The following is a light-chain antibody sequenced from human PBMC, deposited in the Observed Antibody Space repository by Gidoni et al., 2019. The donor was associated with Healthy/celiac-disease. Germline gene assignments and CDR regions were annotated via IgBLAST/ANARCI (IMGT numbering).Light chain of an antibody. V-gene: IGKV1-33*01. CDR2: DAS. Sequence: DIQMTQSPSSLSSSVGDRVTITCQASQDISNYLNWYQQKPGKAPKLLINDASNWETGVPSRFSGSGSGTDFTFTISSLQPEDIATYYCQQYDNLLPLTFGGGTKVEIK. J-gene: IGKJ4*01. CDR3: QQYDNLLPLT. CDR1: QDISNY.